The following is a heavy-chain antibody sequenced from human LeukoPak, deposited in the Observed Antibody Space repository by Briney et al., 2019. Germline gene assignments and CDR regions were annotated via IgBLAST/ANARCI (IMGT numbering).Heavy chain of an antibody. CDR1: GFTFSSYA. CDR2: ISGSGGST. J-gene: IGHJ4*02. V-gene: IGHV3-23*01. Sequence: GGSLRLSCAASGFTFSSYAMSWVRQAPGKGLEWVSAISGSGGSTYNADSVKGRFTISRDNSKNTLYLQMNSLRAEDTAVYYCARRDRIVGATGYWGQGTLVTVSS. CDR3: ARRDRIVGATGY. D-gene: IGHD1-26*01.